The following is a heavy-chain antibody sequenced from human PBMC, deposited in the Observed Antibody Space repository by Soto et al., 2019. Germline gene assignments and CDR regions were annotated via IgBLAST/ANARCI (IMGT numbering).Heavy chain of an antibody. J-gene: IGHJ4*02. Sequence: EVQLLESGGGLVQPGGSLRLSCAASGFTFSNYAVTWVRQAPGKGLEWVSTISGSGGSTYYADSVKGRFTISRDNSKNTRYLHMNSLRAEDTAVYYCAKDQGSSWYEIDYWGQGTLVTVSS. CDR1: GFTFSNYA. V-gene: IGHV3-23*01. D-gene: IGHD6-13*01. CDR2: ISGSGGST. CDR3: AKDQGSSWYEIDY.